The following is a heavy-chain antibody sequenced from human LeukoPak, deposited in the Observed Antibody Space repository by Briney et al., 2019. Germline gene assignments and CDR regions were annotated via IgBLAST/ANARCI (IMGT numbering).Heavy chain of an antibody. CDR3: ARETTMVRGVDY. J-gene: IGHJ4*02. CDR1: GFTFSSYS. CDR2: ISSSSSYI. Sequence: PGGSLRLSCAASGFTFSSYSMNWVRQAPGKGLEWVSSISSSSSYIYYADSVKGRFTISRDNAKNSLYLQMNSLRAEDTAVYYCARETTMVRGVDYWGQGTLVTVSS. D-gene: IGHD3-10*01. V-gene: IGHV3-21*01.